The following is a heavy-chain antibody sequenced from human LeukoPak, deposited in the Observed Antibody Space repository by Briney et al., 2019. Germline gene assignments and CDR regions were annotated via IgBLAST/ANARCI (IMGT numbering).Heavy chain of an antibody. D-gene: IGHD3-22*01. CDR1: GFTFSSYS. CDR3: ARVVYDSSGYYFNPPDY. V-gene: IGHV3-21*01. J-gene: IGHJ4*02. CDR2: ISSSSSYI. Sequence: GGSLRLSCAASGFTFSSYSMNWVRQAPGKGLEWVSSISSSSSYIYYADSVKGRFTISRDNAKNSLYLQMNSLRAEDTAVYYCARVVYDSSGYYFNPPDYWGQGTLVTVSS.